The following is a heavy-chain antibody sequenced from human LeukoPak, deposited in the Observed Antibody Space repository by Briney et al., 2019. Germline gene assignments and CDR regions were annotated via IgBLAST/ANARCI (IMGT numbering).Heavy chain of an antibody. CDR2: INHSGST. J-gene: IGHJ4*02. V-gene: IGHV4-34*01. CDR1: GGSFSGYY. Sequence: PSETLSLTCAVYGGSFSGYYWSWIRQPPGKGLEWIGEINHSGSTNYNPSLKSRVTISVDTSKNQFSLKLSSVTAADTAVYYCARTAYYYGSGSYPVWGQGTLVTVSS. D-gene: IGHD3-10*01. CDR3: ARTAYYYGSGSYPV.